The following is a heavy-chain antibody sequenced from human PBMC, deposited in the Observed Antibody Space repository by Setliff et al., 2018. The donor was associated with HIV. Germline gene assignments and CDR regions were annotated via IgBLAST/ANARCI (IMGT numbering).Heavy chain of an antibody. D-gene: IGHD3-3*01. Sequence: WASVKVSCKASADTFTNCLINGVRQAPGQGLEWMGWINTDSGTPTYAQAFTGRFVFSLDTSVSTAFLQITSLKAEDTAVYYCARRDHDVWGDYSNFFDSWGQGTLVTVSS. CDR2: INTDSGTP. V-gene: IGHV7-4-1*02. CDR3: ARRDHDVWGDYSNFFDS. CDR1: ADTFTNCL. J-gene: IGHJ5*01.